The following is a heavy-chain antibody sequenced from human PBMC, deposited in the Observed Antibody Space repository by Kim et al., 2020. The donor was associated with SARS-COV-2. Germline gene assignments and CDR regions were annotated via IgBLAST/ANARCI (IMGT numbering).Heavy chain of an antibody. CDR2: ISAYNGNT. Sequence: ASVKVSCKASGYTFTSYGFTWVRQAPGQGLEWMGWISAYNGNTNYAPKLQGGNTKYAQKLQGRVTMTTDTSTSTAYMELRSLRSDDTAVYYCARWGYYYYGMDVWGQGTTVTVSS. CDR1: GYTFTSYG. V-gene: IGHV1-18*01. D-gene: IGHD3-16*01. J-gene: IGHJ6*02. CDR3: ARWGYYYYGMDV.